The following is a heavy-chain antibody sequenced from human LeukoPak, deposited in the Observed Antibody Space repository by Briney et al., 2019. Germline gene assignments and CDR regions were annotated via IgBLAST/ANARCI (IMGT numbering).Heavy chain of an antibody. CDR2: VSSSGANT. D-gene: IGHD2-21*01. CDR1: GFSFNSAA. CDR3: AKDIQGSY. V-gene: IGHV3-23*01. Sequence: GGCLRLSCSASGFSFNSAAMTWVRQAPGKGLEWVSLVSSSGANTYYADSVKGRFTISRDNSKNTLYLQMNSLRAEDTAIYYCAKDIQGSYWGQGTLVTVSS. J-gene: IGHJ4*02.